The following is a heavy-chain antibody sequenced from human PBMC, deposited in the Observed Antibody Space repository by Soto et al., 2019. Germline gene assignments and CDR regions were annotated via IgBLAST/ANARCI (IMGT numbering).Heavy chain of an antibody. D-gene: IGHD6-19*01. J-gene: IGHJ2*01. CDR3: AREQHSSGTVIYWYFDL. V-gene: IGHV4-31*03. CDR2: IYYSGST. CDR1: GGSISSGGYY. Sequence: SETLSLTCTVSGGSISSGGYYWSWIRQHPGKGLEWIGYIYYSGSTYYNPSLKSRVTISVDTSKNQFSLKLSSVTAADTAVYYCAREQHSSGTVIYWYFDLWGRGTLVTVSS.